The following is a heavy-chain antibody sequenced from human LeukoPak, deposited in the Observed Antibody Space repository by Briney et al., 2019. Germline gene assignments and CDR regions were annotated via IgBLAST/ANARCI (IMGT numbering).Heavy chain of an antibody. CDR3: SRGSDYGEYSSHDY. Sequence: GGSLRLSCAASGFTLSSYWMSWVRQAPGKGLEWVSYISSISSTIYYADSVKGRFTISRDNAKNSPYLQMNSLRAEDTAGYHCSRGSDYGEYSSHDYWGQGTLVTVSS. J-gene: IGHJ4*02. V-gene: IGHV3-48*01. D-gene: IGHD4-17*01. CDR1: GFTLSSYW. CDR2: ISSISSTI.